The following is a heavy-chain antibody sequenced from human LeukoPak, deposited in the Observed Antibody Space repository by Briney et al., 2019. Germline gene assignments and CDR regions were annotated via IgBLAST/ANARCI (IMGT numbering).Heavy chain of an antibody. CDR3: ARVSRTTVRY. V-gene: IGHV3-48*01. CDR1: GFTLSDYY. Sequence: GGSLRLSYAASGFTLSDYYMNWVRQAPGKGLEWVGYISPTTTITGYADSVKGRFTISRDNAKNSLYLQMNSLRGEDTAVYYCARVSRTTVRYWGQGTLVTVSS. D-gene: IGHD4-17*01. J-gene: IGHJ4*02. CDR2: ISPTTTIT.